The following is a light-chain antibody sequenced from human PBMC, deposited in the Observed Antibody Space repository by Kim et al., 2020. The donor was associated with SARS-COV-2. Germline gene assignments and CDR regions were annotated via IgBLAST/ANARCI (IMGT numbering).Light chain of an antibody. Sequence: LTVPRTGRSSNNGAGYDVHCDQQLPGTAPKLLISGNSNRPSGVPDRFSGSKSGTSASLAITGLQAEDEADYYCQSYDSSLSGHVVFGGGTQLTVL. V-gene: IGLV1-40*01. CDR2: GNS. J-gene: IGLJ2*01. CDR3: QSYDSSLSGHVV. CDR1: SSNNGAGYD.